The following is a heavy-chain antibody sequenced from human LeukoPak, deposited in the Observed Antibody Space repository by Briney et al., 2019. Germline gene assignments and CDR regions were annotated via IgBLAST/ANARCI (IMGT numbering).Heavy chain of an antibody. CDR2: IIVGSGKT. CDR1: GFTFSNSA. D-gene: IGHD1-26*01. CDR3: AAELYSGTYGRCCSFAF. J-gene: IGHJ4*02. V-gene: IGHV1-58*02. Sequence: SVKVSCKASGFTFSNSAMQWVRQARGQRLEWIGWIIVGSGKTHYAQNFQERVTITRDMSTNTAYMEPSSLRSEDTAVYYCAAELYSGTYGRCCSFAFWGQGTLVTVSS.